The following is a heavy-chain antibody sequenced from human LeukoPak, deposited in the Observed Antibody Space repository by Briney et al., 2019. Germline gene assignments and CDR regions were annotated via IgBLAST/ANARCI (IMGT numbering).Heavy chain of an antibody. CDR2: INPSGGST. CDR1: GYTFTSYY. Sequence: GASVKVSCKASGYTFTSYYMHWVRQAPGQGLEWMGIINPSGGSTSYAQRFQGRVTMTRDTSMSTVYMELSSLRSEDTAVYYCASGPLNTAMAIDYWGQGTLVTVSS. D-gene: IGHD5-18*01. V-gene: IGHV1-46*01. CDR3: ASGPLNTAMAIDY. J-gene: IGHJ4*02.